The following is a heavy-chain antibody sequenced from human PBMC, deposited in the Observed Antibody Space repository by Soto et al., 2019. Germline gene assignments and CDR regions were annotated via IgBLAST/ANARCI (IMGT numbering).Heavy chain of an antibody. CDR1: GYTFTNYY. D-gene: IGHD2-21*01. Sequence: QVQLVQSGAEVKKPGASVKVSCKASGYTFTNYYMHWVRQAPGQGLEWMGIINPSGGSTSYAQKFQGRVTMTRETSASTVYMELSSLRSEDTAVYYCARSRNGLIDYCGQGTLVNVSS. V-gene: IGHV1-46*01. CDR2: INPSGGST. CDR3: ARSRNGLIDY. J-gene: IGHJ4*02.